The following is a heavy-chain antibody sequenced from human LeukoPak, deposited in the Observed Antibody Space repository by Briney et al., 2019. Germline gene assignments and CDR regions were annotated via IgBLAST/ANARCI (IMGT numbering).Heavy chain of an antibody. CDR3: AAGYSSGWDLDY. J-gene: IGHJ4*02. V-gene: IGHV4-59*01. D-gene: IGHD6-19*01. CDR2: IYYSGST. CDR1: GGSISSYY. Sequence: SETLSLTCTVFGGSISSYYWSWIRQPPGKGLEWIGYIYYSGSTNYNPSLKSRVTISVDTSKNQFSLKLSSVTAADTAVYYCAAGYSSGWDLDYWGQGTLVTVSS.